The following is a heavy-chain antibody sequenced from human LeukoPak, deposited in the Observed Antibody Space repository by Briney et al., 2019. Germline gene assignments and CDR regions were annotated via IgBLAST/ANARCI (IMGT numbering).Heavy chain of an antibody. CDR3: ARGYCSGGSCYDGGVFDY. CDR2: ISYDGSNK. Sequence: GGSLRLSCAASGFTFSSYAMHWVRQAPGKGLEWVAVISYDGSNKYYADSVKGRFTISRDNSKNALYLQMNSLRAEDTAVYYCARGYCSGGSCYDGGVFDYWGQGTLVTVSS. V-gene: IGHV3-30-3*01. D-gene: IGHD2-15*01. CDR1: GFTFSSYA. J-gene: IGHJ4*02.